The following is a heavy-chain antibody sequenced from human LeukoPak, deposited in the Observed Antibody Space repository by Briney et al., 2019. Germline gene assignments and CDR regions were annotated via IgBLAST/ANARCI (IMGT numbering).Heavy chain of an antibody. Sequence: PGGSLRLSCAASGFTFSDYYMSWIRQAPGKGLEWVSYISSSGSTIYYADSVKGRFTISRDNAKNSLYLQMNSLRAEDTAVYYCARGLLFLDYYDSSGYYTNFDYWGQGTLVTVSS. V-gene: IGHV3-11*04. D-gene: IGHD3-22*01. CDR3: ARGLLFLDYYDSSGYYTNFDY. CDR1: GFTFSDYY. CDR2: ISSSGSTI. J-gene: IGHJ4*02.